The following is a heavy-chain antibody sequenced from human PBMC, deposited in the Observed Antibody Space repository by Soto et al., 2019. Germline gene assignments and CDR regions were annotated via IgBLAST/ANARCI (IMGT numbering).Heavy chain of an antibody. V-gene: IGHV3-21*06. CDR1: GFTFTRYS. CDR3: ARESEDLTSNFDY. J-gene: IGHJ4*02. CDR2: ISSTTNYI. Sequence: EVQLVESGGGLVKPGGSLRLSCAASGFTFTRYSMNWVRQAPGKGLEWVSSISSTTNYIYSGASMKGLFTISRDNAKNSLYLEMKSLRAEDTAVSYCARESEDLTSNFDYWGQGTLVTVSS.